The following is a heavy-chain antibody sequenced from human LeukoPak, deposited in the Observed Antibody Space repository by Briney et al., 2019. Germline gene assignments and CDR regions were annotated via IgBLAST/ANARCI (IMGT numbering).Heavy chain of an antibody. CDR3: AKELMRVRRNDY. V-gene: IGHV3-23*01. CDR1: GFTFSSYA. Sequence: PGGSLRLSCAASGFTFSSYALSWVRKAPGKGLEWLSAISGSGGSTYYADSVKGRFTISRDNSKNTLYLQMNSLRAEDTAVYYCAKELMRVRRNDYWGQGTLVTVSS. J-gene: IGHJ4*02. D-gene: IGHD3-16*01. CDR2: ISGSGGST.